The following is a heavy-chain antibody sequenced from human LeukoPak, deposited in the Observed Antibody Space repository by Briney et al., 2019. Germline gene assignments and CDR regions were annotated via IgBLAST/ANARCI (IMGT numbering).Heavy chain of an antibody. CDR3: ARDKGIGGYILQHF. CDR1: GFTFNTYA. J-gene: IGHJ4*02. CDR2: IAGSSGST. D-gene: IGHD5-12*01. Sequence: GGSLRLSCAASGFTFNTYAMSWVRQAPGKGLEWVSAIAGSSGSTYYADSVKGRFTISRDNSKNTLYLQMNSLRAEDTAVYYCARDKGIGGYILQHFWGQGTLVTVSS. V-gene: IGHV3-23*01.